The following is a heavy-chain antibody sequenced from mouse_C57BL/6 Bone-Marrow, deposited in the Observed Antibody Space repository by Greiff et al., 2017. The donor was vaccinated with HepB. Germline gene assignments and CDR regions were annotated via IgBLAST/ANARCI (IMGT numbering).Heavy chain of an antibody. V-gene: IGHV1-87*01. J-gene: IGHJ1*03. CDR1: YTFSRRVH. Sequence: VKLMESGPELARPWASVKISCQAFYTFSRRVHFAIRDTNYWMQWVKQRPGQGLEWIGAIYPGNGDTSYNQKFKGKATLTADKSSSTAYMQLSSLTSEDSAVYYCASSYYYGSSYWYFDVWGTGTTVTVSS. CDR2: GQGLEWIG. CDR3: SEDSAVYYCASSYYYGSSYWYFDV. D-gene: IGHD1-1*01.